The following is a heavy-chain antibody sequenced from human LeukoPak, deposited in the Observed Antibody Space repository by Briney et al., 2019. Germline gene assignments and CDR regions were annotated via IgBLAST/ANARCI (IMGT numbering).Heavy chain of an antibody. Sequence: ASVKVSCKASGYTFTSYGISWVRQAPGRGLEWMGWISAYNGNTNYAQKLQGRVTMTTDTSTSTAYMELRSLRSDDTAVYYCARDSVADSSGYYNAEYFQHWGQGTLVTVSS. J-gene: IGHJ1*01. V-gene: IGHV1-18*01. D-gene: IGHD3-22*01. CDR3: ARDSVADSSGYYNAEYFQH. CDR2: ISAYNGNT. CDR1: GYTFTSYG.